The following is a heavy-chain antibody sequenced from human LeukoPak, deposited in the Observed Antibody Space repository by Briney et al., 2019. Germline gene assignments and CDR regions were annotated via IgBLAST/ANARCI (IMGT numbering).Heavy chain of an antibody. CDR3: ARAASLDY. Sequence: RASVKVSRKASGYTFTSYAMNWVRQAPGQGLEWMGWINTNTGKPTYAQGFTGRFVFSLDSSVSTAYLQINSLNAEGTAVYYCARAASLDYWGQGTLVTVSS. D-gene: IGHD2-2*01. V-gene: IGHV7-4-1*02. CDR1: GYTFTSYA. J-gene: IGHJ4*02. CDR2: INTNTGKP.